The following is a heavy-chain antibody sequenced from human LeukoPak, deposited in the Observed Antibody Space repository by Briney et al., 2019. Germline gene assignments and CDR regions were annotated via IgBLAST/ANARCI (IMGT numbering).Heavy chain of an antibody. J-gene: IGHJ4*02. CDR1: GFTFSSYG. CDR3: ARDGYYGSGSFVERFDY. Sequence: GGSLRLSCAASGFTFSSYGMHWVRQGPGKGLERVAVIWDDGSNKYYADSVKGRFTISRDNSKNTLYLQMNSLRAEDTAVYYCARDGYYGSGSFVERFDYWGQGTLVTVSS. V-gene: IGHV3-33*01. CDR2: IWDDGSNK. D-gene: IGHD3-10*01.